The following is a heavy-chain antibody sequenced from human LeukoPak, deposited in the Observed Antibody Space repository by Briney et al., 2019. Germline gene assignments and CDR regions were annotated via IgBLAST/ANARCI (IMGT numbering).Heavy chain of an antibody. V-gene: IGHV1-69*05. J-gene: IGHJ1*01. CDR3: AKPHCSGGSCYEYFQH. Sequence: SVKVSCKASGGTFSSYAISWVRQAPGQGLEWMGRIIPIFGTANYAQKFQGRVTITTDESTSTAYLELSSLRSEDTAVYYCAKPHCSGGSCYEYFQHWGQGTLVTVSS. D-gene: IGHD2-15*01. CDR1: GGTFSSYA. CDR2: IIPIFGTA.